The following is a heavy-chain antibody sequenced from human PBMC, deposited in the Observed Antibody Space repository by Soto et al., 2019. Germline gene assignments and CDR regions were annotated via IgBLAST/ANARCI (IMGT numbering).Heavy chain of an antibody. Sequence: ASVKVSCKVSGYTLTELSMHWVRQAPGKGLEWMGGFDPEDGETIYAQKFQGRVTMTEDTSTDTAYMELSSLRSEDTAVYYCATGFGNYYGSGTYWALDYWGQGTLVTVSS. CDR3: ATGFGNYYGSGTYWALDY. V-gene: IGHV1-24*01. J-gene: IGHJ4*02. D-gene: IGHD3-10*01. CDR2: FDPEDGET. CDR1: GYTLTELS.